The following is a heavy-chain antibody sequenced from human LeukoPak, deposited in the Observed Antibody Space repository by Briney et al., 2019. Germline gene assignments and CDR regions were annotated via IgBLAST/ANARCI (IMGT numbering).Heavy chain of an antibody. CDR1: GFTFSTYA. CDR3: AKDVYGDYGGLDY. D-gene: IGHD4-17*01. J-gene: IGHJ4*02. V-gene: IGHV3-23*01. Sequence: GGSLRLSCAASGFTFSTYALSWVRQAPGKGLEWVSSIRGSDGSTYYADSVKGRFAISRDNSKNTLYLQMNSLRAEDTTVYYCAKDVYGDYGGLDYWGQGTLVTVSS. CDR2: IRGSDGST.